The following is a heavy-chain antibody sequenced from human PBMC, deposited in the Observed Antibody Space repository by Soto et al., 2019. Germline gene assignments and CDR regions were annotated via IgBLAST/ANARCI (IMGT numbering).Heavy chain of an antibody. CDR1: GGTFSSYS. V-gene: IGHV1-69*01. D-gene: IGHD3-10*02. CDR2: IIPIFGTA. Sequence: QVQLVQSGAEVKKPGSSLKVSCKASGGTFSSYSINWVRHAPGQGREWMGGIIPIFGTANYAQKFQGRVTLTADESTRTAHMELSSLRNEDTDVYYGARLFQSWPGGWYFDLWGRGTMVTVSS. CDR3: ARLFQSWPGGWYFDL. J-gene: IGHJ2*01.